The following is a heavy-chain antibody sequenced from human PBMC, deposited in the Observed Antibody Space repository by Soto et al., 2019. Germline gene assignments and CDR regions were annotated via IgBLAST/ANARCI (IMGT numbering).Heavy chain of an antibody. J-gene: IGHJ2*01. V-gene: IGHV4-30-4*01. Sequence: QVQLQESGPGLVKPSQTLSLTCTVSGGSISGGVYYWSWIRQPPGKGLEWIGYIFDSGSTYYNPSLKRRVTISVDTSKNQFYLRLSSVTAADTAVYYCAREIIPLTTDWYVDLWGRGTLVTVSS. CDR3: AREIIPLTTDWYVDL. CDR2: IFDSGST. D-gene: IGHD4-17*01. CDR1: GGSISGGVYY.